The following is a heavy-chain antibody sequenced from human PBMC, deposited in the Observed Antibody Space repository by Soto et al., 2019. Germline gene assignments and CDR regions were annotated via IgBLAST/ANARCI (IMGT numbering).Heavy chain of an antibody. Sequence: ASVKVSCKASGYTFTSYYMHWVRQAPGQGLEWMGIINPSGGSTSYAQKFQGRVTMTRDTSTSTVNMELSSLRSEDTAVYYCARVHGLTNGWFDPWGQGTLVTVSS. CDR3: ARVHGLTNGWFDP. D-gene: IGHD2-8*01. V-gene: IGHV1-46*03. CDR2: INPSGGST. CDR1: GYTFTSYY. J-gene: IGHJ5*02.